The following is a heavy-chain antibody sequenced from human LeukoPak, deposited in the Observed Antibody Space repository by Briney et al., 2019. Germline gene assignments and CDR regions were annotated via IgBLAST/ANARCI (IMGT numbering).Heavy chain of an antibody. V-gene: IGHV3-23*01. CDR1: GFIFSTYV. CDR2: ISGSADIT. Sequence: GGSLRLSCGASGFIFSTYVMSWVRQAPGKGLERVSAISGSADITYYADSVKGRFTVSRDNTKNTLYLQMNTLRAEDTAVYYCAKDPYGDYDLSLDYWGQGTLVTVSS. CDR3: AKDPYGDYDLSLDY. J-gene: IGHJ4*02. D-gene: IGHD4-17*01.